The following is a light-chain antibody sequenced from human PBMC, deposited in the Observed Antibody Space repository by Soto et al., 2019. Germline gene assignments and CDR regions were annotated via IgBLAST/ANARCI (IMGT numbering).Light chain of an antibody. V-gene: IGKV3D-15*01. CDR3: QQYNRWPLT. Sequence: EIVMTQSPATVSLSPGERATLSCRASQSVSNNYLAWYQQKPGQAPRLVIYDIFTRATGVPTRISCSGSGTEVPLTIRSLQSEDFAVYYCQQYNRWPLTFGGGTKVDI. CDR2: DIF. CDR1: QSVSNN. J-gene: IGKJ4*01.